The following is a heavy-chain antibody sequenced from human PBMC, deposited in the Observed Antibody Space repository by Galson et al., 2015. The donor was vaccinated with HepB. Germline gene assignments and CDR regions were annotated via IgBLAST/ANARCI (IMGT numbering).Heavy chain of an antibody. D-gene: IGHD3-22*01. Sequence: SLRLSCAASGFTFSSYGMHWVRQAPGKGLEWVAVISYDGSNKYYADSVKGRFTISRDNSKNTLYLQMNSLRAEDTAVYYCAKGKYYDSSGQEAFDIWGQGTMVTVSS. CDR1: GFTFSSYG. J-gene: IGHJ3*02. V-gene: IGHV3-30*18. CDR2: ISYDGSNK. CDR3: AKGKYYDSSGQEAFDI.